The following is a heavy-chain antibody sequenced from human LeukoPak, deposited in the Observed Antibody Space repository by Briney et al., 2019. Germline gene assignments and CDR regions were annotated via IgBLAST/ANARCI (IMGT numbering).Heavy chain of an antibody. J-gene: IGHJ4*02. Sequence: GGSLRLSCAASGFTFSSYSMNWVRQAPGKGLEWVSYISSSSSTIYYADSVRGQFTISRNNAKNSLYLQMNSLKAEDTAVYYCASDDSYREDYWGQGTLVTASS. D-gene: IGHD5-18*01. V-gene: IGHV3-48*04. CDR3: ASDDSYREDY. CDR1: GFTFSSYS. CDR2: ISSSSSTI.